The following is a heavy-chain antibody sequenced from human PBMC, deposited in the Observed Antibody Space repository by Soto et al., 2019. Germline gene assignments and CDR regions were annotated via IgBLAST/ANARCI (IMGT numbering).Heavy chain of an antibody. Sequence: QVQLVQSGAEVKKPGSSVKVSCKASGGTFSSYTISWVRQAPGQGLEWMGRIIPILGIANYAQKFQGRVTITADKSTSTAYMELSSLRSEDTAVYYCARFYGGPRAYYFDYWGQGTLVTVSS. J-gene: IGHJ4*02. D-gene: IGHD4-17*01. CDR3: ARFYGGPRAYYFDY. V-gene: IGHV1-69*02. CDR2: IIPILGIA. CDR1: GGTFSSYT.